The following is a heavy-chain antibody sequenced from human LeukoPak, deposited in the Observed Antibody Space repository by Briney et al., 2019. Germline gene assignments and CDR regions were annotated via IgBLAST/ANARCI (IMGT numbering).Heavy chain of an antibody. J-gene: IGHJ4*02. D-gene: IGHD3-16*01. CDR2: IYSGGST. V-gene: IGHV3-66*01. CDR1: GFTLSSYA. CDR3: ARGLVN. Sequence: PGGSLRLSCAASGFTLSSYAMSWVRQAPGKGLEWVSVIYSGGSTYYVDSVKGRFTISRDNSKNTVYLQMNSLRAEDTAVYYCARGLVNWGQGTLVTVSS.